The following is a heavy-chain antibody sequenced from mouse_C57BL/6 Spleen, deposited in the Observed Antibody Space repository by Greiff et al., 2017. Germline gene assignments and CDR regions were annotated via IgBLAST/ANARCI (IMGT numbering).Heavy chain of an antibody. CDR2: ISYDGSN. J-gene: IGHJ2*01. V-gene: IGHV3-6*01. CDR3: ARVIYYDYDGDFDY. D-gene: IGHD2-4*01. CDR1: GYSITSGYY. Sequence: EVKLQESGPGLVKPSQSLSLTCSVTGYSITSGYYWNWIRQFPGNKLEWMGYISYDGSNNYNPSLKNRISITRDTSKNQFFLKLNSVTTEDTATYYCARVIYYDYDGDFDYWGQGTTLTVSS.